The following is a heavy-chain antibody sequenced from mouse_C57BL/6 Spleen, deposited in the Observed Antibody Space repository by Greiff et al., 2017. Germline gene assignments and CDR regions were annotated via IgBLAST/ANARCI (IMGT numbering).Heavy chain of an antibody. D-gene: IGHD4-1*01. Sequence: EVHLVESGPGLAKPSQTLSLTCSVTGYSITSDYWNWIRKFPGNKLEYMGYISYSGSTYYNPSLKSRISITRDTSKNQYYLQLNSVTTEDTATYYCARSPDWDGGSWYFDVWGTGTTVTVSS. CDR3: ARSPDWDGGSWYFDV. CDR1: GYSITSDY. J-gene: IGHJ1*03. V-gene: IGHV3-8*01. CDR2: ISYSGST.